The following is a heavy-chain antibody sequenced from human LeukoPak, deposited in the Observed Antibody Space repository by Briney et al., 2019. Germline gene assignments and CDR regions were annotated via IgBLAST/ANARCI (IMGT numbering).Heavy chain of an antibody. CDR1: GLTFSNYN. J-gene: IGHJ4*02. CDR2: ISSSSRIL. Sequence: GGSLRLSCAASGLTFSNYNMNWVRQAPGKGLEWVSYISSSSRILYYADSVKGRFTISRDNAKNSLYLQTNSLRAEDTAVYYCARVPRDGYNSWSPGDFRGQGTLVTVSS. CDR3: ARVPRDGYNSWSPGDF. V-gene: IGHV3-48*01. D-gene: IGHD5-24*01.